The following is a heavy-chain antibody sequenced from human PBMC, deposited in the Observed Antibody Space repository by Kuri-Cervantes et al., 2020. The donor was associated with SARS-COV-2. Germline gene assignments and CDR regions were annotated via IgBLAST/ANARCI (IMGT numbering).Heavy chain of an antibody. V-gene: IGHV1-69*06. CDR2: IIPIFGTA. CDR1: GGTFSSYA. J-gene: IGHJ6*02. Sequence: SVMISCKASGGTFSSYAISWVRQAPGQGLEWMGGIIPIFGTANYAQKFQGRVTITADKSTSTAYMELSSLRSEDTAVYYCAAPYYYGSGSYATYYYYYGMDVWGQGTTVTVSS. D-gene: IGHD3-10*01. CDR3: AAPYYYGSGSYATYYYYYGMDV.